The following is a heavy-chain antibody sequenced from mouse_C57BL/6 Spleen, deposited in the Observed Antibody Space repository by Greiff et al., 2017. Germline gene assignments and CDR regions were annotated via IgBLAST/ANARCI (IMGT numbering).Heavy chain of an antibody. CDR2: IYPGSGNT. CDR3: ARRGGSSGLFAY. CDR1: GYTFTDYY. V-gene: IGHV1-76*01. J-gene: IGHJ3*01. D-gene: IGHD3-2*02. Sequence: VKLQESGAELVRPGASVKLSCKASGYTFTDYYINWVKQRPGQGLEWIARIYPGSGNTYYNEKFKGKATLTAEKSSSTAYMQLSSLTSEDSAVYFCARRGGSSGLFAYWGQGTLVTVSA.